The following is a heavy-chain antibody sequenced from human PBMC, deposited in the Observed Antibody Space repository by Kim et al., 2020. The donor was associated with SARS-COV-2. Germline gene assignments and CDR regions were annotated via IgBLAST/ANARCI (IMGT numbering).Heavy chain of an antibody. J-gene: IGHJ5*02. CDR3: ARDIRAGNNYGWIDP. CDR1: GFNFNNFN. Sequence: GGSLRLSCAASGFNFNNFNMNWVRLTPGRGLEWVASIRSRSSNIYYMDSVKGRFTISRDDAKKSLYLQMNSLRVEDSAIYYCARDIRAGNNYGWIDPWGQGTLVTVSS. CDR2: IRSRSSNI. D-gene: IGHD3-16*01. V-gene: IGHV3-21*01.